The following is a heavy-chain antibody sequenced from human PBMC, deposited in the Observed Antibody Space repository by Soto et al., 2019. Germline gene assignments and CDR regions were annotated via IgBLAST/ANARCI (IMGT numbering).Heavy chain of an antibody. CDR1: GYTFTSYY. D-gene: IGHD3-16*01. Sequence: ASVKFSCKAAGYTFTSYYMHWVRQAPGQGLECMVIIIRSGGITSYXXKVQVRVXXTGDRSRSTVXMELSXLRSEDTAVYYCAKDMRGLTEIDYWCQGTLVTVSS. J-gene: IGHJ4*02. CDR3: AKDMRGLTEIDY. CDR2: IIRSGGIT. V-gene: IGHV1-46*01.